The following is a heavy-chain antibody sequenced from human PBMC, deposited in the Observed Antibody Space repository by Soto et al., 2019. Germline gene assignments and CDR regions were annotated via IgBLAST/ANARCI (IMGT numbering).Heavy chain of an antibody. CDR3: ARVYEQQLVFFYWFDP. J-gene: IGHJ5*02. CDR2: IYYSGST. CDR1: GGSISSYY. Sequence: SETLSLTCTVSGGSISSYYWSWIRQPPGKGLEWIGYIYYSGSTNYNPSLKSRVTISVDTSKNQFSLKLSSETAADTAVYYCARVYEQQLVFFYWFDPWGQGTLVTVSS. V-gene: IGHV4-59*01. D-gene: IGHD6-13*01.